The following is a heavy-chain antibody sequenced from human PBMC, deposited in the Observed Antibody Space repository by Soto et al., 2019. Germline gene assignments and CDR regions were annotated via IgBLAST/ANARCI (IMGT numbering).Heavy chain of an antibody. D-gene: IGHD3-10*01. CDR3: ARLYYGSGSYYSFGFEYYYYFYVDV. Sequence: SETLSLTCTVPGGSIISYYWSWILQPPWQGLEWIGYIYYSGSTNYNPSLKSRVTISVDTSKNQFSLKLSSVTAADTAVYYCARLYYGSGSYYSFGFEYYYYFYVDVWGKGTTVNVSS. J-gene: IGHJ6*03. V-gene: IGHV4-59*08. CDR1: GGSIISYY. CDR2: IYYSGST.